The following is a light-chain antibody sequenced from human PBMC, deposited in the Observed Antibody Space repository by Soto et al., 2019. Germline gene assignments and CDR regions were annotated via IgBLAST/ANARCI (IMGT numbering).Light chain of an antibody. CDR1: QSVSSY. CDR2: DAS. Sequence: EIVLIQSQATLSLSPGVIATLSCRASQSVSSYLAWYQQKPGQAPRLLIYDASNRATGIPDRFSGSGSGTDFTLTISRLEPEDFAVYYCQQYGSSGTFGQGTKVDIK. V-gene: IGKV3-20*01. J-gene: IGKJ1*01. CDR3: QQYGSSGT.